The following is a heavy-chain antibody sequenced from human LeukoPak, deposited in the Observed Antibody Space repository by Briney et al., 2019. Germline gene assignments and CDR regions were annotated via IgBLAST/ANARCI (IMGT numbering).Heavy chain of an antibody. D-gene: IGHD1-26*01. CDR2: ISSSGSTI. J-gene: IGHJ5*02. V-gene: IGHV3-48*03. CDR3: ARREDSAKWGNCSDP. CDR1: GFTFSSYE. Sequence: PGGSLRLSCAASGFTFSSYEMNWVRQAPGKGLEWVSYISSSGSTIYYADSVKGRFTISRDNAKNSLYLQMNSLTAADTAVYYCARREDSAKWGNCSDPWGQGTLVTVSS.